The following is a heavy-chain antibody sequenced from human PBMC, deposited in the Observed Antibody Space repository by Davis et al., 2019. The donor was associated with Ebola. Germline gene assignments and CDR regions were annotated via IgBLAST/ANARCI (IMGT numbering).Heavy chain of an antibody. V-gene: IGHV4-34*01. D-gene: IGHD1-26*01. Sequence: PSETLSLTCAVYGGSFSGYYWSWIRQSPGKGLEWIGEINQSGSTNYNPSLKSRVTISVDTSKNQFSLKLSSVTAADTAVYYCARGPFSGSSPNHPFDFWGQGTLVTVSS. CDR2: INQSGST. CDR3: ARGPFSGSSPNHPFDF. J-gene: IGHJ4*02. CDR1: GGSFSGYY.